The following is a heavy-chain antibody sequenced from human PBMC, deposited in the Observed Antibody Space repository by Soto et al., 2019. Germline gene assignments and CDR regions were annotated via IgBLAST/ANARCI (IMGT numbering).Heavy chain of an antibody. Sequence: GESLKISCKASGYSFSDYWIGWVRQMPGRGLEWMGIIYPGDSDTRYSASFQGQVTISADKSISTTFLQWSSLKASDTAMYYCARQIYDSDTGPNFQYYFDSWGQGTPVTVSS. V-gene: IGHV5-51*01. J-gene: IGHJ4*02. D-gene: IGHD3-22*01. CDR3: ARQIYDSDTGPNFQYYFDS. CDR1: GYSFSDYW. CDR2: IYPGDSDT.